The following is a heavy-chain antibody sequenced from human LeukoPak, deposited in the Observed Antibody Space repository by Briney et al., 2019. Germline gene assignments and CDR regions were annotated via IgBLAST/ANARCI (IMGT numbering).Heavy chain of an antibody. CDR2: INPNSGGT. CDR3: ARDCSGSYLKDWFDP. CDR1: GHTFTGYY. J-gene: IGHJ5*02. V-gene: IGHV1-2*02. D-gene: IGHD1-26*01. Sequence: GASVKVSCKASGHTFTGYYMHWVRQAPGQGLEWMGWINPNSGGTNYAQKFQGRVTMTRDTSISTACMELSRLRSDDTAVYYCARDCSGSYLKDWFDPWGQGTLVTVSS.